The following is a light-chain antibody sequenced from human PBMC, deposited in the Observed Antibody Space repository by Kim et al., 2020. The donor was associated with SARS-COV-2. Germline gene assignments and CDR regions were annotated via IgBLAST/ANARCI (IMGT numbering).Light chain of an antibody. V-gene: IGLV3-25*03. Sequence: PGKTARIPCSGDTLPEKQTYWYQQKSGQAPLLVIYKDNERPSGIPGRFSGSSSGTTVTLTISGVQAEDDADYYCQSADGSGTYVFGTGTKVTVL. J-gene: IGLJ1*01. CDR1: TLPEKQ. CDR3: QSADGSGTYV. CDR2: KDN.